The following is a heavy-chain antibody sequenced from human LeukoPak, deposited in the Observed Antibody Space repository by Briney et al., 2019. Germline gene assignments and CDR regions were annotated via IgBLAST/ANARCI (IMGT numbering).Heavy chain of an antibody. CDR1: GDTSGSYA. CDR2: IIPLLGIT. V-gene: IGHV1-69*04. CDR3: ARARSRITFGGIRHAFDI. Sequence: SVKVSCKASGDTSGSYAMNWVRQAPGQGLEWVARIIPLLGITNRAQNLQGRVTVNADTSTNTVHLELSSLRPDDTAVYYCARARSRITFGGIRHAFDIWGQGTLVTVSS. D-gene: IGHD3-16*01. J-gene: IGHJ3*02.